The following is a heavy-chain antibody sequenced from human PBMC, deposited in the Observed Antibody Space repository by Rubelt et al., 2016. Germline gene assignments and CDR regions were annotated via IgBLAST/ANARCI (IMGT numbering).Heavy chain of an antibody. CDR1: GYTFTTYA. J-gene: IGHJ6*02. V-gene: IGHV1-3*01. CDR3: ARDEDV. Sequence: QVQLVQSGAEVKKPGASVKVSCKASGYTFTTYAMHWVRQAPGQSPEWLGWINGGNGNTKYSQKFQGRVTSTRDTSASTAYMELSRRTSEDTAVYFCARDEDVWGQGTTVTVSS. CDR2: INGGNGNT.